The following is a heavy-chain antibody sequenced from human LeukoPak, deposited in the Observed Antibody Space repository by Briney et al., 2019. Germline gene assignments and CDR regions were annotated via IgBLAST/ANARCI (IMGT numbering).Heavy chain of an antibody. D-gene: IGHD3-10*01. CDR2: ASDKGDAT. CDR1: GFTFSNYA. CDR3: ARVGPLATRSAGHYYFDL. J-gene: IGHJ2*01. Sequence: GGSLRLSCAASGFTFSNYAMSWVRRAPGKGLEWFSTASDKGDATAHADSVKGRFTISRDNAKNTLSLLMNILRAEDTAVYYCARVGPLATRSAGHYYFDLWGRGTLVTVSS. V-gene: IGHV3-23*01.